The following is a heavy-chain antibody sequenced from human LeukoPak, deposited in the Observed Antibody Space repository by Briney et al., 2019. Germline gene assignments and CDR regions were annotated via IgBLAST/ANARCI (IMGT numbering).Heavy chain of an antibody. CDR2: ISWNSGSI. D-gene: IGHD7-27*01. Sequence: PGRSLRLSCAASGFTFDDYAMHWVRQAPGKGLEWVSGISWNSGSIGYADSVKGRFTISRDNAKNSLYLQMNSLRAEDTALYYCAKERGRLLGYYYMDVWGKGTTVTVSS. J-gene: IGHJ6*03. V-gene: IGHV3-9*01. CDR3: AKERGRLLGYYYMDV. CDR1: GFTFDDYA.